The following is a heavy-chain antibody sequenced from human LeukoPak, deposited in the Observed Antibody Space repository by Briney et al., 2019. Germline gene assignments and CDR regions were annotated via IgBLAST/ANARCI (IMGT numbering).Heavy chain of an antibody. D-gene: IGHD6-13*01. CDR2: IYYTGST. Sequence: PSETLSLTCTVSGGSINSGSYYWNWIRQPPGKGLEWIGYIYYTGSTNYNPSLKSRVTMSVDTSKNQFSLNLRSVTPEDTAVYYCARNLIPEQLVLNFWGQGTLVTVSS. CDR1: GGSINSGSYY. V-gene: IGHV4-61*01. J-gene: IGHJ4*02. CDR3: ARNLIPEQLVLNF.